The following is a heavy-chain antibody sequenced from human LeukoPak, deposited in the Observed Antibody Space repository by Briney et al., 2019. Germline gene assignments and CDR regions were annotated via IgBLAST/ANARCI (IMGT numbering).Heavy chain of an antibody. J-gene: IGHJ5*02. V-gene: IGHV4-34*01. CDR2: INHSGST. D-gene: IGHD2-8*02. CDR3: ARVGPPVLVVYAYWFDP. CDR1: GGSFSGYY. Sequence: PSETLSLTCAVYGGSFSGYYWSWIRQPPGKGLEWIGEINHSGSTNYNPSLKSRVTISVDTSKNQFSLKLSSVTAADMAVYYCARVGPPVLVVYAYWFDPWGQGTLVTVSS.